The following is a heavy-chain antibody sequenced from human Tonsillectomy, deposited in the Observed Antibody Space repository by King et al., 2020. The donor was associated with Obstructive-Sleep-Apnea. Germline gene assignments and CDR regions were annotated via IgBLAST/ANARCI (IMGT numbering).Heavy chain of an antibody. CDR3: ARRRVIAVAQDAFDI. CDR2: IYYSGST. D-gene: IGHD6-19*01. J-gene: IGHJ3*02. V-gene: IGHV4-59*08. Sequence: VQLQESGPGLVKPSETLSLTCTVSGGSISSYYWSWIRQPPGKGLEWIGYIYYSGSTNYNPSLKSRVTISVDTSKTQFSLKLSSVTAADTAVYYCARRRVIAVAQDAFDIWGQGTMVTVSS. CDR1: GGSISSYY.